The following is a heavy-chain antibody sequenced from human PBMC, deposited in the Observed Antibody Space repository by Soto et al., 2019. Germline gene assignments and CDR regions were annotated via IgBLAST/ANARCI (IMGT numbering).Heavy chain of an antibody. J-gene: IGHJ6*02. CDR1: GGSISSGGYY. D-gene: IGHD2-2*01. Sequence: SETLSLTCTVSGGSISSGGYYWSWIRQHPGKGLEWIGYIYYSGSTYYNPSLKSRVTISVDTSKNQFSLKLSSVTAADTAVYYCARSAREYCSSTSCYDDYYYGMDVWGQGTTVTVSS. V-gene: IGHV4-31*03. CDR2: IYYSGST. CDR3: ARSAREYCSSTSCYDDYYYGMDV.